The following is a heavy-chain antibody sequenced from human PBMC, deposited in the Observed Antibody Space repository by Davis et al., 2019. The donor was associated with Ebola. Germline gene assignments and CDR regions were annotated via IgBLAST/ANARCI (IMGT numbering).Heavy chain of an antibody. J-gene: IGHJ5*02. Sequence: SETLSLTCTVSGGSFGGYYWTWIRQPPGTGLEWIGEINHSGSTNSNPSLQSRVTISVDTYKNQFSLKLSSVTAAGTAVYYCARHDYNFWSGYLQYNWFDPWGQGTLVTVSS. CDR1: GGSFGGYY. CDR2: INHSGST. D-gene: IGHD3-3*01. CDR3: ARHDYNFWSGYLQYNWFDP. V-gene: IGHV4-34*01.